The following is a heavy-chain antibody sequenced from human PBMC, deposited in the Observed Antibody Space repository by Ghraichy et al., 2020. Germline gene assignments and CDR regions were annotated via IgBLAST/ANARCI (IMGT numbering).Heavy chain of an antibody. Sequence: GESLNISCAASGFTFSSYWMSWVRQAPGKGLEWVANIKQDGSEKYYVDSVKGRFTISRDNAKNSLYLQMNSLRAEDTAVYYCAREGRRLGSHSCFDYWGQGTLVTVSS. CDR2: IKQDGSEK. D-gene: IGHD7-27*01. CDR1: GFTFSSYW. J-gene: IGHJ4*02. CDR3: AREGRRLGSHSCFDY. V-gene: IGHV3-7*03.